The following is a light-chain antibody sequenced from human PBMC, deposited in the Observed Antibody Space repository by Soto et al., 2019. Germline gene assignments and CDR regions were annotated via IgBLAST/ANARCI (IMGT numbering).Light chain of an antibody. Sequence: EIVLTQSPGTLSLSPGERATLSCRASQSVSSSYLAWYQQKPGQAPRLLIYGASSRATGIPDRFSGSGSGTDFTLTISRLEPEDVAVYYCQQYGSSRTFGQGTKVDIQ. CDR2: GAS. V-gene: IGKV3-20*01. J-gene: IGKJ1*01. CDR1: QSVSSSY. CDR3: QQYGSSRT.